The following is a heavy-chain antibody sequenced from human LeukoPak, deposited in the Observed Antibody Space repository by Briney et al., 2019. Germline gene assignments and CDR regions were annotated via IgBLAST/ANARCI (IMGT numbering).Heavy chain of an antibody. CDR1: GFTYSSYS. J-gene: IGHJ4*02. D-gene: IGHD6-13*01. CDR2: ISSSSSYI. Sequence: GGSLRLSCAASGFTYSSYSMNWVRQAPGKGLEWVSSISSSSSYIYYADPVKGRFTISRDNAKNSPYLQMNSLRAEDTAVYYCARGGAAADYWGQGTLVTVSS. CDR3: ARGGAAADY. V-gene: IGHV3-21*01.